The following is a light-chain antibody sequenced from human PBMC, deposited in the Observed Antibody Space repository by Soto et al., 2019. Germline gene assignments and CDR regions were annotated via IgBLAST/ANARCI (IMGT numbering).Light chain of an antibody. Sequence: TQSPATLSLSPGERATLSCGASQSVGIRLAWYQQKPGQAPRPLIPGATPRATRIPPRFSGAGSGTEFTLPTSSLQSEDFAVSYCQQYNNWPRTFGQGTKVDIK. CDR2: GAT. J-gene: IGKJ1*01. V-gene: IGKV3-15*01. CDR1: QSVGIR. CDR3: QQYNNWPRT.